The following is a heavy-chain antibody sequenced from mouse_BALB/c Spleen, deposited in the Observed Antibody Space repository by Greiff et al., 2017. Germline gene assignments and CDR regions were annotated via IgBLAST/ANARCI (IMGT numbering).Heavy chain of an antibody. Sequence: DVHLVESGGGLVQPGGSRKLSCAASGFTFSSFGMHWVRQAPEKGLEWVAYISSGSSTIYYADTVKGRFTISRDNPKNTLFLRMTSLRSEDTAMYYCARGYGNFYYAMDYWGQGTSVTVSS. V-gene: IGHV5-17*02. CDR3: ARGYGNFYYAMDY. D-gene: IGHD2-10*02. CDR2: ISSGSSTI. CDR1: GFTFSSFG. J-gene: IGHJ4*01.